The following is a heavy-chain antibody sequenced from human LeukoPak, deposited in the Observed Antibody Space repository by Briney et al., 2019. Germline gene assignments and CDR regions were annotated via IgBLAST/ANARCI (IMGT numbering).Heavy chain of an antibody. Sequence: SQTLSLTCTVSGGSISSNSYYWSWIRQPAGKGLEWIGRIYTSGSTDYNPSLKSRVTISKDPSKNEFSLKLSSVTAADTAVYYCARDSPPAYCSGGSCYFDYWGQGTLVTVSS. CDR3: ARDSPPAYCSGGSCYFDY. D-gene: IGHD2-15*01. CDR1: GGSISSNSYY. CDR2: IYTSGST. V-gene: IGHV4-61*02. J-gene: IGHJ4*02.